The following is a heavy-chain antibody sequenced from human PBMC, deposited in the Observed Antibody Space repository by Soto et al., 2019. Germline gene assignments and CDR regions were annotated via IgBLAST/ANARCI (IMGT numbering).Heavy chain of an antibody. V-gene: IGHV1-46*01. Sequence: ASVKVSCKASGYTLTSYYMHWVRQAPGQGLEWMGIINPSGGSTSYAQKFQGRVTMTRDTSTSTVYMELSSLRSEDTAVYYCARVGGAAAPDYWGQGTLVTVSS. CDR2: INPSGGST. CDR1: GYTLTSYY. D-gene: IGHD6-13*01. J-gene: IGHJ4*02. CDR3: ARVGGAAAPDY.